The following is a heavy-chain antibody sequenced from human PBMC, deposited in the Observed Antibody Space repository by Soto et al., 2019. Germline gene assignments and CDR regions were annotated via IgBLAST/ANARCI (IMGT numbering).Heavy chain of an antibody. V-gene: IGHV1-18*01. D-gene: IGHD3-3*01. CDR3: AIYYDFWSGYAGYYYGMDV. J-gene: IGHJ6*02. Sequence: GASVKVSCKASGYTFTSYGISWVRQAPGQGLEWMGWISAYNGNTNYAQKLQGRVTMTTDTSTSTAYMELRSLRSDDTAVYYCAIYYDFWSGYAGYYYGMDVWGQGTTVTVSS. CDR1: GYTFTSYG. CDR2: ISAYNGNT.